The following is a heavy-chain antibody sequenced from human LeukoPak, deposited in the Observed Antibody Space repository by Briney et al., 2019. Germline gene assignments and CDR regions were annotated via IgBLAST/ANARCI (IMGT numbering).Heavy chain of an antibody. CDR1: GFTFSSYG. Sequence: GRSLRLSCAASGFTFSSYGMHWVRQAPGKGLEWVAVISFDGSGKYYAASAKGRFTISRDDSKNTMCLQMNSLRVEDTAVYFCARALNLGTTDSYWGQGTLVTVSS. D-gene: IGHD1-1*01. CDR2: ISFDGSGK. V-gene: IGHV3-33*05. CDR3: ARALNLGTTDSY. J-gene: IGHJ4*02.